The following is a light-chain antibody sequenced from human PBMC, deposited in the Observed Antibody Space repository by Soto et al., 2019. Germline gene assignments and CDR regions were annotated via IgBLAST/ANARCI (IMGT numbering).Light chain of an antibody. CDR3: QQRSNWPLLT. CDR1: QSVSSK. V-gene: IGKV3-11*01. J-gene: IGKJ4*01. CDR2: DAS. Sequence: EIVLTQSPATLSLSPGERATLSCRASQSVSSKLAWYQQRPGQAPRLLINDASNRDTDIPARFSGSGSGTDFTLTITSLEPEDFAVYYCQQRSNWPLLTFGGGTKVEIK.